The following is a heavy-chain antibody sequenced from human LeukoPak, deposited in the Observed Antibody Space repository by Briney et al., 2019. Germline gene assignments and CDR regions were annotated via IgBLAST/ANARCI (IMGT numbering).Heavy chain of an antibody. CDR3: ATSADSPGNS. D-gene: IGHD4-23*01. V-gene: IGHV3-7*01. CDR1: GFTFTSHW. J-gene: IGHJ4*02. CDR2: LKQDGSVK. Sequence: GGSLRLSCAASGFTFTSHWMSWVRQAPGKGLEWVANLKQDGSVKHYVDSVKGRFTISRDNAKNSLYLQMTNLRAEDTAVYYCATSADSPGNSWGQGTLITVSS.